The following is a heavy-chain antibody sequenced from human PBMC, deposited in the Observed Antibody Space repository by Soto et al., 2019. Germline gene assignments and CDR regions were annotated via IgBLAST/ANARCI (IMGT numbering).Heavy chain of an antibody. CDR1: GYTFTSYA. Sequence: QVQLVQSGAEVKKPGASVKVSCKASGYTFTSYAMHWVRQAPGQRLEWMGWINAGNGNTKYSQKFQGRVTITRDTSANTAYMELSSLRSEDTAVYYCARGRYCSGGSCIDYWGQGTLVTVSS. V-gene: IGHV1-3*01. J-gene: IGHJ4*02. CDR2: INAGNGNT. D-gene: IGHD2-15*01. CDR3: ARGRYCSGGSCIDY.